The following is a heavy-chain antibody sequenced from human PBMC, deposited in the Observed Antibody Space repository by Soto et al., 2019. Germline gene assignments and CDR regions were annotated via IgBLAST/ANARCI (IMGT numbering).Heavy chain of an antibody. CDR1: GFTVSSNY. Sequence: EVQLVESGGGLVQPGGSLRLSCAASGFTVSSNYMSWVRQAPGKGLEWVSVIYSGGSTYYADSVKGRFTISRDNSKNTLYLQMNSLRAEDTAVYYGARGHGDYVDGAFDIWGQGTMVTVSS. CDR3: ARGHGDYVDGAFDI. J-gene: IGHJ3*02. D-gene: IGHD4-17*01. CDR2: IYSGGST. V-gene: IGHV3-66*01.